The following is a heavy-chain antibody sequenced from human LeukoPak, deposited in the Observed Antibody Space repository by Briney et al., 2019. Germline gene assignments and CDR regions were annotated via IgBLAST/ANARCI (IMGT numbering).Heavy chain of an antibody. J-gene: IGHJ3*02. CDR2: IYYSGST. CDR3: ARTLVKIFGVVTTDAFDI. D-gene: IGHD3-3*01. CDR1: GGSISSGSYY. V-gene: IGHV4-39*01. Sequence: SETLSLTCTVSGGSISSGSYYWGWIRQPPGKGLEWIGSIYYSGSTYYNPSLKSRVTISVDTSKNQFSLKLSSVTAADTAVYYCARTLVKIFGVVTTDAFDIWGQGTMVTVSS.